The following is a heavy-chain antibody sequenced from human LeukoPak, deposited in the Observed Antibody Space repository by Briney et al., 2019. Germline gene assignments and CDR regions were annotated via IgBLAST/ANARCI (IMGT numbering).Heavy chain of an antibody. D-gene: IGHD5-18*01. J-gene: IGHJ4*02. V-gene: IGHV1-2*02. CDR3: ARVGMRDTANLRPVDY. CDR2: INPNSGGT. CDR1: GYTFSGYF. Sequence: ASVKVSFKASGYTFSGYFMHWVRQAPGQGLEWMGWINPNSGGTKYAQKFQGRVTMTRDTSIGTAYMELSSLRSDDTAVYYCARVGMRDTANLRPVDYWGQGTLVTVSS.